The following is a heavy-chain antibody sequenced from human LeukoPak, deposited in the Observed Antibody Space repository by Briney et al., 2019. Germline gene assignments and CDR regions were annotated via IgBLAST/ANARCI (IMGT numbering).Heavy chain of an antibody. D-gene: IGHD3-10*01. CDR1: GYTFTSYA. V-gene: IGHV1-3*01. CDR2: INAGNGNT. CDR3: ARERGVRGAYDY. J-gene: IGHJ4*02. Sequence: ASVKVSCKASGYTFTSYAMHWVRQAPGQRLEWMGWINAGNGNTKYSQKFQGRVTITRDTSASTAYMELSSLRSEDTAVYYCARERGVRGAYDYWGQGTLVTVSS.